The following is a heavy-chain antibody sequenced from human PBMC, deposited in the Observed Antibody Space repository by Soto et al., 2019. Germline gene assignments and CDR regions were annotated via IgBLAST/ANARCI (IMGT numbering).Heavy chain of an antibody. CDR2: IYYSGST. J-gene: IGHJ6*02. V-gene: IGHV4-59*01. Sequence: SETLSLTCTVSGGCISSYYGSWIRQPPGKGLEWIGYIYYSGSTNYNPSLKSRVTISVDTSKNQFSLKLSSVTAADTAVYYCARYNEYSSSSRWDYYYYYYGMDVWGQGTTVTVSS. CDR1: GGCISSYY. CDR3: ARYNEYSSSSRWDYYYYYYGMDV. D-gene: IGHD6-6*01.